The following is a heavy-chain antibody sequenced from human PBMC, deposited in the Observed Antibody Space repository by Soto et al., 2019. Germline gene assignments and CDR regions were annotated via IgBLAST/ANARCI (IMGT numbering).Heavy chain of an antibody. J-gene: IGHJ6*02. Sequence: SETLSLTCTVSGGSVSTGMKYWGWVRQPPGKALEFIGYMYKTGETLLNSSLKSRVTLSMETSKNQFSLTLSSVTAADTAVYFCMKAHESGDFLGMAVWGPGTTVTVSS. V-gene: IGHV4-61*01. CDR1: GGSVSTGMKY. CDR3: MKAHESGDFLGMAV. CDR2: MYKTGET. D-gene: IGHD3-10*01.